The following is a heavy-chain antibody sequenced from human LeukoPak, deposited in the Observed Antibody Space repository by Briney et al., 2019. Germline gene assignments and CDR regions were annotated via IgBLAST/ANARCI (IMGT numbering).Heavy chain of an antibody. V-gene: IGHV3-48*03. CDR2: IGSSGAIR. D-gene: IGHD6-19*01. CDR1: GFPFSVYE. Sequence: GESLKISCAVSGFPFSVYEMNWVRQAPGKGREWVSNIGSSGAIRHYADSVKGRFSISRDNAENSLFLQMNSLRVEDTGIYYCALLAVASDFDYWGQGALVTVSS. CDR3: ALLAVASDFDY. J-gene: IGHJ4*02.